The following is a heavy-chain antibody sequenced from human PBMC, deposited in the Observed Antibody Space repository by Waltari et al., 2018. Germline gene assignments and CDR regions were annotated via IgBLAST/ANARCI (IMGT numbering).Heavy chain of an antibody. CDR3: ARGSGVDY. Sequence: EVQLLESGGGLVQPGGSLRLSCAASGFTLSTYGMNWVRQAPGKGLEWVSSISDAGGIINYADSVKGRFTISRDNSKNTLYLQMNSLRAEDTAVYYCARGSGVDYWGQGTLVTISS. CDR1: GFTLSTYG. D-gene: IGHD7-27*01. CDR2: ISDAGGII. J-gene: IGHJ4*02. V-gene: IGHV3-23*01.